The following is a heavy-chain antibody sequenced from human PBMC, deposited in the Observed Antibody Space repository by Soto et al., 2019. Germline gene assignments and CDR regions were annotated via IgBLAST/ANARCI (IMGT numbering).Heavy chain of an antibody. CDR3: ATWAIAVGGEGF. CDR2: ISSAGDLI. CDR1: GFTVSDYS. V-gene: IGHV3-48*02. Sequence: GGSLRLSCTASGFTVSDYSVNWVRQAPGKGLEWISYISSAGDLILYADSVKGRFTIARDIAKNSMYLQMDSLRDEDSAVYYCATWAIAVGGEGFWGQGTLVTVSS. D-gene: IGHD2-21*01. J-gene: IGHJ4*02.